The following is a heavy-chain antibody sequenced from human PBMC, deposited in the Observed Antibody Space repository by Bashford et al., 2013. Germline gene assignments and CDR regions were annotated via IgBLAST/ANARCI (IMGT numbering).Heavy chain of an antibody. CDR3: ARGHPGHDNGDWYFDL. D-gene: IGHD1-1*01. CDR2: INSGGGGT. Sequence: AASGFTFSSYWMHWVRQAPGKGLVWVSRINSGGGGTTYADSVKGRFTISRDNAKNMLYLQMNSPRADDTAVYYCARGHPGHDNGDWYFDLWG. CDR1: GFTFSSYW. V-gene: IGHV3-74*01. J-gene: IGHJ2*01.